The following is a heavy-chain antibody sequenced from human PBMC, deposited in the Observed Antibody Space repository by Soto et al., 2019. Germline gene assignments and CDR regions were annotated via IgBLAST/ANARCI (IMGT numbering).Heavy chain of an antibody. CDR1: GGSFSGYY. J-gene: IGHJ4*02. V-gene: IGHV4-34*01. Sequence: SETLSLTCAVYGGSFSGYYWSWIRQPPGKGLEWIGEINHSGSTNYNPSLKSRVTISVDTSKNQFSLKLSSVTAADTAVYYCARCGHYWGQGTLVTVSS. CDR2: INHSGST. CDR3: ARCGHY. D-gene: IGHD1-26*01.